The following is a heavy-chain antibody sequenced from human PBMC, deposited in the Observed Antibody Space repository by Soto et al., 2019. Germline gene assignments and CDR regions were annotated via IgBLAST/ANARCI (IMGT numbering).Heavy chain of an antibody. D-gene: IGHD1-26*01. CDR3: AKLFRSSGSHNPFDY. CDR2: ISGSGGST. Sequence: GGSLRLSCAASGFTFSSYAMSWVRQAPGKGLEWVSGISGSGGSTYYADSVKGRFTISRDNSKNTLYLQMNSLRAEDTAVYYCAKLFRSSGSHNPFDYWGQGTLVTVSS. J-gene: IGHJ4*02. V-gene: IGHV3-23*01. CDR1: GFTFSSYA.